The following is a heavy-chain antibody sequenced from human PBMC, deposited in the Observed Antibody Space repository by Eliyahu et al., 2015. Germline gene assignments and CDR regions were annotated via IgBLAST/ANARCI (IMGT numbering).Heavy chain of an antibody. J-gene: IGHJ3*02. V-gene: IGHV3-74*01. CDR3: GRAIIGASAFDI. Sequence: EVQLVESGGDLVQPGGSLRLSXAAFGXTFSXHWMPWFRQAPGKGLVWVSRLNSDGNSTDYADSVKGRFTISRDNAKNTLYLQMNSLRAEDTAVYYCGRAIIGASAFDIWGQGTMVTVSS. CDR1: GXTFSXHW. CDR2: LNSDGNST. D-gene: IGHD2/OR15-2a*01.